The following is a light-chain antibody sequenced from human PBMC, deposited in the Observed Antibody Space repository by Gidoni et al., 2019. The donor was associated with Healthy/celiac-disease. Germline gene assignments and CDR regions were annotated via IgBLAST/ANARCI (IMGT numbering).Light chain of an antibody. CDR1: QRVSSSY. J-gene: IGKJ1*01. V-gene: IGKV3-20*01. CDR2: GAS. CDR3: QQYGSSLAWT. Sequence: EIVFTQSPGTLSLSPGERATLPCRASQRVSSSYVAWYQQKPGQAPRLLIYGASSRATGIPDRFSGSGSGTDFTLTISRLEPEDFAVYYCQQYGSSLAWTFGEGTKVEIK.